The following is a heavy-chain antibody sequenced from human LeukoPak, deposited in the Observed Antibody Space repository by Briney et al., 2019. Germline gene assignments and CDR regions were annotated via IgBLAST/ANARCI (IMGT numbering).Heavy chain of an antibody. J-gene: IGHJ5*02. CDR3: YCRDDLPA. CDR1: GFTFDDYA. Sequence: GRSLRLSCAASGFTFDDYAMHWVRQAPGKGLEYVSAVDANGRTTYYADSVKGRFTISRDDSKNTLYLHMSSLRPEDTAIYYCYCRDDLPAWGQGTLVTISS. V-gene: IGHV3-64D*06. D-gene: IGHD5-24*01. CDR2: VDANGRTT.